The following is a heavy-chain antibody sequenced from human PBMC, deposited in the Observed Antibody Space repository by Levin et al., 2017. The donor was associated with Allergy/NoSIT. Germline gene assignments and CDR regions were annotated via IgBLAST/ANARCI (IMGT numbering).Heavy chain of an antibody. CDR1: GYTLTELS. V-gene: IGHV1-24*01. CDR3: ATGYYDGAGTTRPRYYNDGMDV. Sequence: SGESLKISCKFSGYTLTELSMHWVRQAPGKGLEWMGGFDPEDGETIYAQKFQGRVTMTEDTSTDTAYMELSSLRSEDTAVYYWATGYYDGAGTTRPRYYNDGMDVWGQGTTVTVSS. CDR2: FDPEDGET. D-gene: IGHD3-10*01. J-gene: IGHJ6*02.